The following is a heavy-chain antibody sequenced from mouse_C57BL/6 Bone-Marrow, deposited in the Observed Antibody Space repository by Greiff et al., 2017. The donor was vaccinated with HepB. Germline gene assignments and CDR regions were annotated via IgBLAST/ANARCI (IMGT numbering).Heavy chain of an antibody. J-gene: IGHJ2*01. Sequence: VQLQQSGAELVRPGASVKLSCTASGFNIKDYYMHWVKQSPEQGLEWIGRIDPEDGDTEYAPKFQGKATMTADTSSNTAYLQLSSLTSEDTAVYYCTTDYYGSSSYFDYWGQGTTLTVSS. CDR1: GFNIKDYY. V-gene: IGHV14-1*01. CDR2: IDPEDGDT. D-gene: IGHD1-1*01. CDR3: TTDYYGSSSYFDY.